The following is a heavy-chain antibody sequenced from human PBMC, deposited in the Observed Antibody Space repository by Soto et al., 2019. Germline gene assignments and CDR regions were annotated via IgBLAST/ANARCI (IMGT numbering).Heavy chain of an antibody. Sequence: QVQLQEAGPGLVKPAETLSLTCTASGASFSGYYWRWFRQPPGKGLEWIGYIYYSGSTNNNPSLKSRVTISVDTSKNQFSLKLSSVTAADTAVYYCARVTTIFGVVITPSWYFDLWGRGTLVTVSS. CDR3: ARVTTIFGVVITPSWYFDL. CDR1: GASFSGYY. V-gene: IGHV4-59*13. J-gene: IGHJ2*01. CDR2: IYYSGST. D-gene: IGHD3-3*01.